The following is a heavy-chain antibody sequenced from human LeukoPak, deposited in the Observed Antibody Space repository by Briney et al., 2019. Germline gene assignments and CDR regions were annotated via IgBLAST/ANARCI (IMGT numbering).Heavy chain of an antibody. D-gene: IGHD3-16*01. CDR1: GFTFDDYA. J-gene: IGHJ4*02. CDR3: ARDYNDGGAAFDF. CDR2: ISWSSGSI. Sequence: PGGSLRLSCAASGFTFDDYAMHWVRPAPGNGLEWVSGISWSSGSIGYADSVKGRFTISRDNSKNTLYLQMNSLRAEDTAVYYCARDYNDGGAAFDFWGQGTLVTVSS. V-gene: IGHV3-9*01.